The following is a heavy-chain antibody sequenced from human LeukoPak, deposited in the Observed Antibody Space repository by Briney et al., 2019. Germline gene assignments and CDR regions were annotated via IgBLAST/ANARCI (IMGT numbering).Heavy chain of an antibody. Sequence: KPSETLSLTCTVSGGSISSSSSYWGWIRQPPGKGLEWIGSIYYSGSTYYNPSLKSRVTISVDTSKNQFSLKLSSVTAADTAVYYCASFDYYDSSGPGVEHWGQGTLVTVSS. J-gene: IGHJ1*01. CDR3: ASFDYYDSSGPGVEH. D-gene: IGHD3-22*01. V-gene: IGHV4-39*01. CDR1: GGSISSSSSY. CDR2: IYYSGST.